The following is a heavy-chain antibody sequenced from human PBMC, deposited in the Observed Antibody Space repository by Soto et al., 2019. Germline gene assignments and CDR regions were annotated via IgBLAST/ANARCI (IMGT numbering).Heavy chain of an antibody. V-gene: IGHV1-18*01. CDR1: GYTFTSYG. CDR3: ARDGGGNSSYYYYYGMDV. J-gene: IGHJ6*02. Sequence: QVQLVQSGAEVKKPGASVKVSCKASGYTFTSYGISWVRQAPGQGLEWMGWISAYNGNTNYAQKLQGRVTMTTDTSTSTAYMELRSLRSDDTAVYYCARDGGGNSSYYYYYGMDVWGQGTTVTVSS. D-gene: IGHD2-21*02. CDR2: ISAYNGNT.